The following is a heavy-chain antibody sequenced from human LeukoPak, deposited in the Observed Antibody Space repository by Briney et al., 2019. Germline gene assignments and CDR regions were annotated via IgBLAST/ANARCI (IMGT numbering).Heavy chain of an antibody. CDR1: GYTFTGYY. V-gene: IGHV1-2*06. J-gene: IGHJ6*02. CDR3: ASSLIQLWLYYYYGMDV. CDR2: INPNSGGT. D-gene: IGHD5-18*01. Sequence: GASVKVSCKASGYTFTGYYMHWVRQAPGQGLEWMGRINPNSGGTNYAQKFQGRVTMTRDTSISTAYMELSRLRSDDTAVYYCASSLIQLWLYYYYGMDVWGQGTTVTVSS.